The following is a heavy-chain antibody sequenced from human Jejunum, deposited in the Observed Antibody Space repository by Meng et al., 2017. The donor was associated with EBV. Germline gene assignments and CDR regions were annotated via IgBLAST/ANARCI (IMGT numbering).Heavy chain of an antibody. V-gene: IGHV1-69-2*01. CDR1: GYIFSDYY. D-gene: IGHD5-12*01. Sequence: EVQLIQSGAEVKKPGATVKISCKVSGYIFSDYYIHWVRQAPGEGLEWMGLVDPQDDETLYAEKFQGRVTITADTSPDTAYMELSSLRSEDTAIYYCALALRARFNYFDPWGQGTLVTVSS. J-gene: IGHJ5*02. CDR2: VDPQDDET. CDR3: ALALRARFNYFDP.